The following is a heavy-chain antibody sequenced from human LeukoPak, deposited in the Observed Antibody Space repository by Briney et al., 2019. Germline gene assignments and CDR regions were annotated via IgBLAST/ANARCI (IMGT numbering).Heavy chain of an antibody. CDR3: AGSDTIGYTPREWDYWYFDL. D-gene: IGHD3-16*02. J-gene: IGHJ2*01. CDR1: GFTFSSYG. CDR2: IRYDGSNK. V-gene: IGHV3-30*02. Sequence: PGGSLRLSCAASGFTFSSYGMHWVRQAPGKGLEWVAFIRYDGSNKYYADSVKGRFTISRDNSKNTLSLQMNSLRAEGTAVYYCAGSDTIGYTPREWDYWYFDLWGRGTLVTVSS.